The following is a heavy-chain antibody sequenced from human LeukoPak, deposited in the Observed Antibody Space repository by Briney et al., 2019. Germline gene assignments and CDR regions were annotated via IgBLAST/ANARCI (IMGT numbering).Heavy chain of an antibody. CDR3: ARGGDSDIVATITFYY. J-gene: IGHJ4*02. D-gene: IGHD5-12*01. V-gene: IGHV3-48*03. CDR1: GFTFSSYE. Sequence: PGGSLRLSCAASGFTFSSYEMNWVRQAPGKGLEWVSYISSSGSTIYYADSVKGRFTISRDNAKNSLYLQMNSLRAEDTAVYYCARGGDSDIVATITFYYWGQGTLVTVSS. CDR2: ISSSGSTI.